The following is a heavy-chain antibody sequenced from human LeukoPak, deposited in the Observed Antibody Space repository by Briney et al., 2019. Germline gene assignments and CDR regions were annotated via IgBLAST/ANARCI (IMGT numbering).Heavy chain of an antibody. Sequence: ASVTVSCKASGYTFTSYYMHWVRQAPGQGLEWMGWINPNSGGTNYAQKFQGRVTMTRDTSISTAYMELSRLRSDDTAVYYCAREYKLRWELFSLGYWGQGTLVTVSS. D-gene: IGHD1-26*01. CDR2: INPNSGGT. V-gene: IGHV1-2*02. CDR1: GYTFTSYY. CDR3: AREYKLRWELFSLGY. J-gene: IGHJ4*02.